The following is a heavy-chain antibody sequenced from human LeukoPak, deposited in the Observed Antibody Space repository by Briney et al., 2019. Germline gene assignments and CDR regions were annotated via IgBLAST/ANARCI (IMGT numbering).Heavy chain of an antibody. V-gene: IGHV1-46*01. D-gene: IGHD3-3*01. CDR1: GYTFISYY. CDR3: ARGIPSHFDFWSGYLFDY. Sequence: ASVKVSCKASGYTFISYYMHWVRQAPGQGLEWVGIINPSGGSTNYAQKFQGRDNMTRDTSTSIVYMELRSLGSEDTAVYYCARGIPSHFDFWSGYLFDYWGQGTLVTVSS. J-gene: IGHJ4*02. CDR2: INPSGGST.